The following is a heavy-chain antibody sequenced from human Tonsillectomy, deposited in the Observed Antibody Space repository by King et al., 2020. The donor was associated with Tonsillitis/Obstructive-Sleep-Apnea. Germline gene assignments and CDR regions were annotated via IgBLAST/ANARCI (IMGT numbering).Heavy chain of an antibody. V-gene: IGHV3-13*01. CDR2: IGTAGDT. CDR3: ARGGVRLSPVDY. Sequence: VQLVESGGGLVQPGGSLRLSCAASGFNFSSYDMHWVRQATGKGLEWVSAIGTAGDTYYPGSVKCRFTISRENAKNSLYLQMNSLRAGDTAVYYCARGGVRLSPVDYLGQGTLVTVSS. D-gene: IGHD6-19*01. J-gene: IGHJ4*02. CDR1: GFNFSSYD.